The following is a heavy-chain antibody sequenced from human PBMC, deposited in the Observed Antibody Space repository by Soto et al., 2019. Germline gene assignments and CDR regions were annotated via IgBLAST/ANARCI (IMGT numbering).Heavy chain of an antibody. D-gene: IGHD2-21*02. V-gene: IGHV3-21*01. J-gene: IGHJ4*02. CDR3: ARDAVVTSGYFDY. CDR1: GFTFSSYS. CDR2: ISGSSDYI. Sequence: GGSLRLSCAASGFTFSSYSMNWVRQAPGKGLEWVSSISGSSDYIYYADSAKGRFTISRDNAKDSLYLQMDSLRAEDTAVYYCARDAVVTSGYFDYWGQGTLVTVSS.